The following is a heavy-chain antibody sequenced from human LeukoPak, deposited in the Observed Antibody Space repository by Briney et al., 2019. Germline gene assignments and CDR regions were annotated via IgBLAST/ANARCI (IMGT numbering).Heavy chain of an antibody. CDR2: INPNSGGT. J-gene: IGHJ5*02. CDR3: ARLELEASQFDP. V-gene: IGHV1-2*02. D-gene: IGHD1-1*01. Sequence: ASVKVSCKASGGTFSSYAISWVRQAPGQGLEWMGWINPNSGGTNYAQKFQGRVTMTRDTSISTAYMELSRLRSDDTAVYYCARLELEASQFDPWGQGTLVTVSS. CDR1: GGTFSSYA.